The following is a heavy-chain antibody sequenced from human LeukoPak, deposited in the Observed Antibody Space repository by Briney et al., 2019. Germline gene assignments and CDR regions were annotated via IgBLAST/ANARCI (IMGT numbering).Heavy chain of an antibody. Sequence: SETLSLTCTVSGGSISSYYRSWIRQPPGKGLEWIGSIYYSGSTYYNPSLKSRVTISVDTSKNQFSLKLSSVTAADTAVYYCASWEYCSGGSCHPFDYWGQGTLVTVSS. V-gene: IGHV4-59*05. CDR3: ASWEYCSGGSCHPFDY. CDR2: IYYSGST. J-gene: IGHJ4*02. CDR1: GGSISSYY. D-gene: IGHD2-15*01.